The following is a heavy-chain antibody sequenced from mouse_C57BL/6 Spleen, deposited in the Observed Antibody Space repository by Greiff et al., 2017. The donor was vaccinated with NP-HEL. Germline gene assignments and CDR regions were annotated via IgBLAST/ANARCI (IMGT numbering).Heavy chain of an antibody. CDR1: GYSITSGYH. CDR2: KSYDGSN. D-gene: IGHD3-2*02. J-gene: IGHJ2*01. V-gene: IGHV3-6*01. CDR3: AREYSGYYFDY. Sequence: ESGPGLVKPSQSLPLTCSVTGYSITSGYHWNWIRQSSGNKLEWMGFKSYDGSNNYNPSFKNRISITRDTSKNQFFLKLNSVTTEDTATYYCAREYSGYYFDYWGQGTTLTVSS.